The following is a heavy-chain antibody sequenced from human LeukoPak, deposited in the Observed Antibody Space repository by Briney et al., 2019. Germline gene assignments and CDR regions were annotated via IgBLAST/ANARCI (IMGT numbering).Heavy chain of an antibody. CDR2: IYSGGST. CDR1: GFTVSSNY. V-gene: IGHV3-66*01. Sequence: GGFLRLSCAASGFTVSSNYMSWVRQAPGKGLEWVSVIYSGGSTYYADSVKGRFTISRDNSKNTLYLQMNSLRAEDTAVYYCAREGGDLLGETAPRDYYYYGMDVWGQGTTVTVSS. CDR3: AREGGDLLGETAPRDYYYYGMDV. D-gene: IGHD5-18*01. J-gene: IGHJ6*02.